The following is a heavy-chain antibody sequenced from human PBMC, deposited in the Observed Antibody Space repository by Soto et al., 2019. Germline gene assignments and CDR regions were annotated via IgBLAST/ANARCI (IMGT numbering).Heavy chain of an antibody. Sequence: EVQLVESGGGLIQPGGSLRLSCAASGFTVSSNYMSWVRQAPGKGLEWVSVIYSGGSTYYADSVKGRFTISRDNSKNTLYLQMNSLRAEDTAVYYCASGNYDFWSGPSSYGMDVWGQGTTVTVSS. J-gene: IGHJ6*02. D-gene: IGHD3-3*01. CDR2: IYSGGST. CDR1: GFTVSSNY. V-gene: IGHV3-53*01. CDR3: ASGNYDFWSGPSSYGMDV.